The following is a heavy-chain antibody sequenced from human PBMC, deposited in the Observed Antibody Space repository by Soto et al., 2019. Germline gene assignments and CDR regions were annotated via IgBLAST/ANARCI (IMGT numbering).Heavy chain of an antibody. CDR2: TYYRSKWYN. D-gene: IGHD6-19*01. J-gene: IGHJ6*02. Sequence: KQSQTLSLTCAISGDSVSSNSAAWNWIRQSPSRGLEWLGRTYYRSKWYNDYAVSVKSRITINPDTSKNQFSLQLNSVTPEDTAVYYCAREVRVAADYYYYGMDVWGQGTTVTVSS. V-gene: IGHV6-1*01. CDR1: GDSVSSNSAA. CDR3: AREVRVAADYYYYGMDV.